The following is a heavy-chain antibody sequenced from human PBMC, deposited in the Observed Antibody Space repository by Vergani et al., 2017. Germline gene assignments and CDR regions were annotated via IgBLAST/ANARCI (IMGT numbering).Heavy chain of an antibody. D-gene: IGHD2-15*01. CDR1: GGSFSGYY. V-gene: IGHV4-34*01. CDR2: INHSGST. CDR3: ARGPGYCFDP. Sequence: QVQLQQWGAGLLKPSETLSLTCAVYGGSFSGYYWSWIRQPPGKGLEWIGEINHSGSTNYNPSLKSRVTISVDTSKNQFSLKLSSVTAADTAVYYCARGPGYCFDPWGQGTLVTVSS. J-gene: IGHJ5*02.